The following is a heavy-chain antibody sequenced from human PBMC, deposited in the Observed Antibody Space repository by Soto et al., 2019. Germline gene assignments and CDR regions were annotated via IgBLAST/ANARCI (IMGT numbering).Heavy chain of an antibody. CDR1: GYTFTGYY. CDR2: INPNSGGT. V-gene: IGHV1-2*04. J-gene: IGHJ6*02. D-gene: IGHD3-10*01. Sequence: EASVKVSCKASGYTFTGYYMHWVRQAPGQGLEWMGRINPNSGGTNYAQKFQGWVTMTRDTSISTAYMELSRLRPDDTAVYYCARGMVRGVIRANYYGMDVWGQGTTVTVSS. CDR3: ARGMVRGVIRANYYGMDV.